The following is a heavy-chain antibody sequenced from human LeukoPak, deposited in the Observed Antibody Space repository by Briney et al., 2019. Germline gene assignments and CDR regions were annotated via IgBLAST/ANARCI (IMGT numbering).Heavy chain of an antibody. J-gene: IGHJ4*02. CDR3: VRDPAAYYYDSTFDY. CDR1: GFTFSNHA. CDR2: IRSNGGTT. Sequence: GGSLRLSCSASGFTFSNHAMHWVRQAPGKGLEFVAAIRSNGGTTYHADSVEGRSAISRDNSKNTLFLQMTFLRMEDTAVYYCVRDPAAYYYDSTFDYWGQGTLVTVSA. D-gene: IGHD3-22*01. V-gene: IGHV3-64D*09.